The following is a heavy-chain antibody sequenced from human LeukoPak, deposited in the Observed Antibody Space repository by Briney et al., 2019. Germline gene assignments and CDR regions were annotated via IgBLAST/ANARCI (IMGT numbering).Heavy chain of an antibody. D-gene: IGHD1-26*01. CDR1: GYTFTSYG. V-gene: IGHV1-18*01. Sequence: ASVKVSCKASGYTFTSYGISWVRQAPGQGLEWMGWISAYNGNTNYAQKLQGRVTMTTDTSTSTAYMELRSLRSDDTAVYYCARYRGGSYYLPFPKTWFDPWGQGTLVTVSS. CDR2: ISAYNGNT. CDR3: ARYRGGSYYLPFPKTWFDP. J-gene: IGHJ5*02.